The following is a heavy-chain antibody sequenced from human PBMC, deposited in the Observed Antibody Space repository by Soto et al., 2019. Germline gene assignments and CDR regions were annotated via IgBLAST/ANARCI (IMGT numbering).Heavy chain of an antibody. CDR2: IYPGDSDT. D-gene: IGHD2-21*01. Sequence: PGESLKISCKGSGYSFTTYWIGWVRQMPGKGLEGMVIIYPGDSDTRYSPSFQGQVTISADKSINTTYLQWSSLKASDTAIYYCALVVDGLFYSDYWGQGTPVTVSS. CDR1: GYSFTTYW. J-gene: IGHJ4*02. CDR3: ALVVDGLFYSDY. V-gene: IGHV5-51*01.